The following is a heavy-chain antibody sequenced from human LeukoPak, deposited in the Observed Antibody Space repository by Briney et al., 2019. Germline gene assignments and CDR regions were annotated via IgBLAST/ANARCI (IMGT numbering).Heavy chain of an antibody. CDR3: ARDASRVVGATTDLDF. CDR1: GFIFSNYW. CDR2: IKQDGSEK. D-gene: IGHD1-26*01. V-gene: IGHV3-7*03. Sequence: GGSLRLSCAASGFIFSNYWMTWVRQAPGKGLEWLANIKQDGSEKYYLDSVKGRFTISRDNAKNSLYLQMNSLRAEDTAVYFCARDASRVVGATTDLDFWGQGTLVTVSS. J-gene: IGHJ4*02.